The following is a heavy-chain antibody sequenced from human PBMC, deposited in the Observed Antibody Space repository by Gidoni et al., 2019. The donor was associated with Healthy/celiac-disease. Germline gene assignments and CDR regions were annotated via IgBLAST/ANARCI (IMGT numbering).Heavy chain of an antibody. D-gene: IGHD3-22*01. CDR2: IRSKANSYAT. CDR1: GFPLSGSA. V-gene: IGHV3-73*02. Sequence: EVQLVESGGGLVKPGGSLKLSCAASGFPLSGSAMHWVRQASGKGLEWVGRIRSKANSYATAYAASVKGRFTISRDDSKNTAYLQMNSLKTEDTAVYYCTRAYYDSSGKDDYWGQGTLVTVSS. J-gene: IGHJ4*02. CDR3: TRAYYDSSGKDDY.